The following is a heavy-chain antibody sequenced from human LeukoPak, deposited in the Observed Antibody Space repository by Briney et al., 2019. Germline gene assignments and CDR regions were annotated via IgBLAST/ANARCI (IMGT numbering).Heavy chain of an antibody. CDR1: GLTFSNYG. Sequence: PGGSLRLSCAASGLTFSNYGMNWVRQAPGKGLEWVSYISSTTTTIYYADSVKGRFTISRDNAKNSLYLQMNSLRDEDTAVYYCARDPDLTFWGQGTLVTVSS. J-gene: IGHJ4*02. CDR2: ISSTTTTI. CDR3: ARDPDLTF. D-gene: IGHD3-10*01. V-gene: IGHV3-48*02.